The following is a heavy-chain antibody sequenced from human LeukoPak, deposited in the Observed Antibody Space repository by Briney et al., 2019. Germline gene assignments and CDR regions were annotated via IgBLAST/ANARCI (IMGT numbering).Heavy chain of an antibody. Sequence: SSETLSLTCTVSGGSISSSSYYWGWIRQPPGKGLEWIGSIYYSGSTYYNPSLKSRVTISVDTSKNQFSLKLSSVTAADTAVYYCARLRGGELGYCSGGSCYSEPDYYFDYWGQGTLVTVSS. J-gene: IGHJ4*02. V-gene: IGHV4-39*01. CDR1: GGSISSSSYY. CDR3: ARLRGGELGYCSGGSCYSEPDYYFDY. D-gene: IGHD2-15*01. CDR2: IYYSGST.